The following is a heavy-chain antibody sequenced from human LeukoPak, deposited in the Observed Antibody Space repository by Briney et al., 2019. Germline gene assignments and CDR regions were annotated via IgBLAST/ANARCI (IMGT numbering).Heavy chain of an antibody. J-gene: IGHJ3*02. Sequence: SVKVSCKASGGALSSSAVSWLRLAPEQGLEWLGGIIPIYDSADYAQRFQGRVKISTDESTSTLFLELSSLTPEVTAVYYCARAWSGILAYDAFDIWGQGTMIMVSS. CDR3: ARAWSGILAYDAFDI. V-gene: IGHV1-69*05. CDR1: GGALSSSA. D-gene: IGHD3-3*01. CDR2: IIPIYDSA.